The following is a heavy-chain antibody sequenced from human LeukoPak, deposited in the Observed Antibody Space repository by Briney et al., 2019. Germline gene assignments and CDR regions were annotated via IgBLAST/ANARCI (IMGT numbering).Heavy chain of an antibody. Sequence: GGSLRLSCAASGFSFSGSAMHWVRQASGKGLEWVGRIRSKAHSYATEYAASVKGRFTISRDDSKNTTYLQMNSLRAEDTAVYYCAELGITMIGGVWGKGTTVTISS. CDR2: IRSKAHSYAT. V-gene: IGHV3-73*01. J-gene: IGHJ6*04. D-gene: IGHD3-10*02. CDR1: GFSFSGSA. CDR3: AELGITMIGGV.